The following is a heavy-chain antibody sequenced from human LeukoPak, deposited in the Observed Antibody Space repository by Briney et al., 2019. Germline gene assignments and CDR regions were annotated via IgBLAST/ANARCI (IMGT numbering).Heavy chain of an antibody. CDR1: GGSITHSY. Sequence: SETLSLTCTVSGGSITHSYWSWIRHSAGTGMEWIGRIHATGTTNYNPSFKSRVSMSLDMPTSQFSLTLSAVTVADTATYYCARSFDRDVWGQGALVTVSP. CDR3: ARSFDRDV. J-gene: IGHJ3*01. CDR2: IHATGTT. D-gene: IGHD3-22*01. V-gene: IGHV4-4*07.